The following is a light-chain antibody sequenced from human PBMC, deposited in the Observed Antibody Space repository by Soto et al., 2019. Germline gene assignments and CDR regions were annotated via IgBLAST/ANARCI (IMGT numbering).Light chain of an antibody. CDR2: GAS. Sequence: EIVMTQSPDTLSVSPGERVTLSCRASQSISTYLAWYQHKPGQAPRLLIYGASTRATGIPARFSGSGSGTEFPLTISSLQSEDFAIYYCQQYNKWPPLTFGGGTKVEIK. CDR1: QSISTY. J-gene: IGKJ4*01. V-gene: IGKV3-15*01. CDR3: QQYNKWPPLT.